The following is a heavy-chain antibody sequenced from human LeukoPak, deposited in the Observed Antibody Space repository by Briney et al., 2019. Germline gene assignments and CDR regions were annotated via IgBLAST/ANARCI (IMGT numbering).Heavy chain of an antibody. J-gene: IGHJ4*02. CDR2: ITSSGDTI. D-gene: IGHD3-16*01. Sequence: GGSLRLSCAASGFTFSTYSMNWVRQAPGKGLEWVSYITSSGDTIYYADSVKGRFTISRDIRENNVSLQMNRRRAEDTAVYYCEREGGNRGEGYFDYWGQGTLVTVSS. V-gene: IGHV3-48*04. CDR1: GFTFSTYS. CDR3: EREGGNRGEGYFDY.